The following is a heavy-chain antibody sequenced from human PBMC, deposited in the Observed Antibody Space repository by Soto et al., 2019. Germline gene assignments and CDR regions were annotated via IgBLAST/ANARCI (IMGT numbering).Heavy chain of an antibody. D-gene: IGHD2-21*02. J-gene: IGHJ6*02. CDR1: GFSFSTYN. CDR3: AREETAWPLAYGLDV. Sequence: GGSLRLSCEASGFSFSTYNMHWVRQAPGKGLEWVSSIGRRSDIYYADSVKGRFTISRDNAKNSVSLQMNSLRDEVTAVYYCAREETAWPLAYGLDVWGQGTTVTVSS. V-gene: IGHV3-21*01. CDR2: IGRRSDI.